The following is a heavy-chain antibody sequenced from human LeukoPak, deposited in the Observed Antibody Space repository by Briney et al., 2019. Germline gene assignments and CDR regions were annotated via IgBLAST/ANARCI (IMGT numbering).Heavy chain of an antibody. CDR3: AREGAYYYDSSAAFDI. Sequence: ASVKVSCKASGYTFTSYAMNWVRQAPGQGLEWMGWINTNTGNPTYAQGFTGRFVFSLDTSVSTAYLQISSLKAEDTAVYYCAREGAYYYDSSAAFDIWGQGIMVTVSS. J-gene: IGHJ3*02. V-gene: IGHV7-4-1*02. CDR1: GYTFTSYA. D-gene: IGHD3-22*01. CDR2: INTNTGNP.